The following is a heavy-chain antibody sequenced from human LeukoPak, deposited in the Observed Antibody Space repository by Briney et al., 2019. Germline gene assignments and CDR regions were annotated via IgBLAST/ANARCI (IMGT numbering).Heavy chain of an antibody. Sequence: GGSLRLSCAASGFTFTSYSMNWVRQAPGKGLEWVSTISGGGGSTYYADSVKGRFTISRDNSENTLYLQMDSLTTEDTGVYYCAREQGQQWRRFDSWGQGSPVTVSS. V-gene: IGHV3-23*01. D-gene: IGHD6-19*01. J-gene: IGHJ4*02. CDR3: AREQGQQWRRFDS. CDR2: ISGGGGST. CDR1: GFTFTSYS.